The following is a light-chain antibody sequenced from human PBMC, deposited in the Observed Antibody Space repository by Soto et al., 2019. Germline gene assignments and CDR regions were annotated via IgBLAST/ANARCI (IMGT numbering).Light chain of an antibody. J-gene: IGLJ2*01. CDR1: GSNIGSNY. CDR2: RNN. V-gene: IGLV1-47*01. Sequence: QSALTQPPSASGTPGQRVTISCSGSGSNIGSNYVYWYQQLPGTAPKLLIYRNNQRPSGVPDRFSGSKSGTSASLAISGLRSEDEADYYCAARDDSLSSVVFGGGTQLTVL. CDR3: AARDDSLSSVV.